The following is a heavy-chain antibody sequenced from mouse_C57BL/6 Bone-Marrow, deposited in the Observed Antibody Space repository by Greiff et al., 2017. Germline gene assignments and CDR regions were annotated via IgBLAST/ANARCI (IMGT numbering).Heavy chain of an antibody. D-gene: IGHD2-3*01. CDR2: INPNNGGT. CDR3: ARPYDGYPYYAMDD. V-gene: IGHV1-18*01. J-gene: IGHJ4*01. Sequence: VQLQQSGPELVKPGASVKIPCKASGYTFTDYNMDWVKQSHGKSLEWIGDINPNNGGTIYNQKFKGKATLTVDKSSSTAYMELRSLTSEDTAVYYCARPYDGYPYYAMDDWGQGTTVTVSS. CDR1: GYTFTDYN.